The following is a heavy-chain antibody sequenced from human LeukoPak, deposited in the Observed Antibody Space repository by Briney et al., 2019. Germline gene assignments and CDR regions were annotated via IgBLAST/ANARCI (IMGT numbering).Heavy chain of an antibody. CDR2: ISATGDNT. Sequence: GGSLRLSCAASGLTFSSYAMSWVRQAPGRGPEWVSAISATGDNTYNADSVKGRFTISRDNAKNTVHLQMNSLSAEDTAVYFCARVYVVAVSAQRGAFDYWGQGVLVTVSS. CDR3: ARVYVVAVSAQRGAFDY. J-gene: IGHJ4*02. CDR1: GLTFSSYA. D-gene: IGHD2-21*01. V-gene: IGHV3-23*01.